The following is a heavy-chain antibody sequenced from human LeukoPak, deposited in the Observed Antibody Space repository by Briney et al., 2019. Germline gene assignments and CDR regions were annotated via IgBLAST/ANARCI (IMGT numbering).Heavy chain of an antibody. J-gene: IGHJ6*02. CDR2: IYYSGST. V-gene: IGHV4-30-4*01. CDR1: GGSISSGDYY. Sequence: PSETLSLTCTVSGGSISSGDYYWSWIRQPPGKGLEWIGYIYYSGSTYYNPSLESRVTISVDTSKNQFSLKLSSVTAADTAVYYCARLEGGQQLGMDVWGQGTTVTVSS. CDR3: ARLEGGQQLGMDV. D-gene: IGHD6-13*01.